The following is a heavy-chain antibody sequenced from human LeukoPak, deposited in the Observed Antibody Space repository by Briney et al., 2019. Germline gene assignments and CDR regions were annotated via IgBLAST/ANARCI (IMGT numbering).Heavy chain of an antibody. Sequence: PSETLSLTCTVSGGSISSYYWSWIRQPPGKGLEWIGYIYYSDSTNYNPSLKSRVTVSVDTSKNQFSLKLSSVTAADTAVYYCARFPGSAEYRHYYYMDVWGKGTTVTVSS. V-gene: IGHV4-59*01. D-gene: IGHD2-15*01. CDR2: IYYSDST. CDR3: ARFPGSAEYRHYYYMDV. CDR1: GGSISSYY. J-gene: IGHJ6*03.